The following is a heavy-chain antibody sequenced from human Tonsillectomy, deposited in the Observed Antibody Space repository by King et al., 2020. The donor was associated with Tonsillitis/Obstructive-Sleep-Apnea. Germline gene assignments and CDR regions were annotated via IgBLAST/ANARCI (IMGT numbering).Heavy chain of an antibody. Sequence: QLQESGPGLVKPSETLSLTCTVSGGSISSSSHYWAWIRQPPGKGLEWIGSIYYSGSTYYKPSLKRRVTISVHASKNQFSLELSSVTAADTAVYSCANTYCSGSMCQTGYYYMDVWGRGTTVTVSS. D-gene: IGHD2-15*01. J-gene: IGHJ6*03. CDR2: IYYSGST. CDR1: GGSISSSSHY. CDR3: ANTYCSGSMCQTGYYYMDV. V-gene: IGHV4-39*01.